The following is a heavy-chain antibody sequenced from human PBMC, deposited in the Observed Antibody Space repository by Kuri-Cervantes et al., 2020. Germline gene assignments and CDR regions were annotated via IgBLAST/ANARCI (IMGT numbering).Heavy chain of an antibody. Sequence: GGSLRLSCTASGFTFSNVWVYWVRQAPGEGLEWVGRIKTKSEGGTTDYAAPVKGRFTISRDDSKNTLYLQMNSLKTEDTAVYYCTTREAYWGQGTLVTVSS. D-gene: IGHD5-24*01. CDR1: GFTFSNVW. CDR3: TTREAY. V-gene: IGHV3-15*01. J-gene: IGHJ4*02. CDR2: IKTKSEGGTT.